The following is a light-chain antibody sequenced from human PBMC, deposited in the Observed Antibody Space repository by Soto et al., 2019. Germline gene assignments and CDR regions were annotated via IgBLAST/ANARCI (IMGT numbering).Light chain of an antibody. CDR2: DTS. CDR3: QQRSNWLLT. CDR1: QSVRSY. Sequence: EIVLTQSPATLSLSPGERATLSCRASQSVRSYLAWFQQKPGQAPRLLIYDTSHRATGIPARFSGSGSGTDFTLTISSLEPEDFAVYYCQQRSNWLLTFGGGTKVEIK. J-gene: IGKJ4*01. V-gene: IGKV3-11*01.